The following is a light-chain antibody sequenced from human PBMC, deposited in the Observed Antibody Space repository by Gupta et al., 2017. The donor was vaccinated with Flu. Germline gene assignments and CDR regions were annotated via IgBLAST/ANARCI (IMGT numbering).Light chain of an antibody. V-gene: IGKV3-20*01. CDR2: GAS. J-gene: IGKJ4*01. Sequence: VLTHSPGTLSLSPGEKGTLSCRASQSVSSNYLAWYQQKPGQAPRLVMYGASSRASGIPDRFSGRGSGTDFTLTISRLEPEDFAVYYCQHDGGSPPLTFGGWTKVEIK. CDR3: QHDGGSPPLT. CDR1: QSVSSNY.